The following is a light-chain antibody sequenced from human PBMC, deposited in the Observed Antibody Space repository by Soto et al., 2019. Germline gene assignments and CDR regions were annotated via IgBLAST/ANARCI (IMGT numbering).Light chain of an antibody. CDR2: DAS. Sequence: EIVLTQSPATLSLSPGERATLSCRASQSVGSALAWYQQKPGQTPRLLIYDASSRATGIPARFSGSGSGTDFTLTISSLEPEDFAVYYCQQYNNWPLTFGGGTKVDIK. J-gene: IGKJ4*01. CDR1: QSVGSA. V-gene: IGKV3-11*01. CDR3: QQYNNWPLT.